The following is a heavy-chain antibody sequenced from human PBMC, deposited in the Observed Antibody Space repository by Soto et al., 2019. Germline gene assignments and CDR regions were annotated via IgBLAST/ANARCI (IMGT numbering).Heavy chain of an antibody. J-gene: IGHJ6*02. CDR2: ISDDGSDK. Sequence: PGGSLRLSCVASGFTFNRYGIHWVRQAPGKGLEWVALISDDGSDKDYADSVKGRFTISRDNSKNTLYLQMNSLRPEDTAVYYCAKTLRFLEWALDHYYGMDVWGQGNTVT. V-gene: IGHV3-30*18. CDR3: AKTLRFLEWALDHYYGMDV. D-gene: IGHD3-3*01. CDR1: GFTFNRYG.